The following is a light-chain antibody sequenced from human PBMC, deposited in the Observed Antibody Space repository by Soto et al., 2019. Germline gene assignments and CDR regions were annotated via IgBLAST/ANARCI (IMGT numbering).Light chain of an antibody. Sequence: EIVMTQSPATLSVSPGERATVSCRASQSISTNLAWYQQKLGQAPRLVIYGASTRATGIPARFSGSGSGTEFTLTISSLQSEDFVVYYCQQYNKWPPLTFGGGTKVEIK. J-gene: IGKJ4*01. CDR1: QSISTN. V-gene: IGKV3-15*01. CDR3: QQYNKWPPLT. CDR2: GAS.